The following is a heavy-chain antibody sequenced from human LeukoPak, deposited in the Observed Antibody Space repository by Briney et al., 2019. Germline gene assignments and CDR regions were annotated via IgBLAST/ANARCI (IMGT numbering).Heavy chain of an antibody. J-gene: IGHJ4*02. CDR3: ARAEDCSSTSCYIDY. CDR1: GGSFSGYY. V-gene: IGHV4-34*01. Sequence: SETLSLTCAVYGGSFSGYYWSWIRQPPGKGLDWIGEINHSGSTNYNPSLKSRVTISVDTSKNQFSLKLSSVTAADTAVYYCARAEDCSSTSCYIDYWGQGTLVTVSS. CDR2: INHSGST. D-gene: IGHD2-2*01.